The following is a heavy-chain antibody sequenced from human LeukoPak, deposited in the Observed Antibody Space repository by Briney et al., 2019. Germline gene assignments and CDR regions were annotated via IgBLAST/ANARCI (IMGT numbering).Heavy chain of an antibody. CDR1: GFTFSTYW. Sequence: GGSLRLSCAASGFTFSTYWMTWVRQAPGKGLEWVGNIKPDGRETYFVDSVKGRFTISRDNAQNSLYLQMNSLRAEDTSLYYCARDYYASGSRDYWGQGTLVTVSS. J-gene: IGHJ4*02. CDR2: IKPDGRET. CDR3: ARDYYASGSRDY. V-gene: IGHV3-7*04. D-gene: IGHD3-10*01.